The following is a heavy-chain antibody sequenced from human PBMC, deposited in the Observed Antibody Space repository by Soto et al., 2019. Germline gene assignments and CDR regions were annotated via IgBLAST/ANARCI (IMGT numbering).Heavy chain of an antibody. CDR2: INPNSGGT. D-gene: IGHD6-6*01. J-gene: IGHJ6*02. V-gene: IGHV1-2*04. Sequence: ASVKVSCKASGYTFTGYYMHWVRQAPGQGLEWMGWINPNSGGTNYAQKFQGWVTMTRDTSISTAYMELSRLRSDDTAVYYCARGARPYYYHYGMDVWGQGTTVTVS. CDR3: ARGARPYYYHYGMDV. CDR1: GYTFTGYY.